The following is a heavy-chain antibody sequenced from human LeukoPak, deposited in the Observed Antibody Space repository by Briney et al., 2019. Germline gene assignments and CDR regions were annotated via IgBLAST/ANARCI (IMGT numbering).Heavy chain of an antibody. D-gene: IGHD1-26*01. Sequence: PGGSLRLSCAASGFKLSDYYMSWIRQAPGKGLEWVSYISSSGSTIYYADSVKGRFTISRDNAKNSVYLQMNSLRAEDTAVYYCARYSGSNHYYYYYMDVWGKGTTVTISS. CDR2: ISSSGSTI. CDR1: GFKLSDYY. CDR3: ARYSGSNHYYYYYMDV. V-gene: IGHV3-11*04. J-gene: IGHJ6*03.